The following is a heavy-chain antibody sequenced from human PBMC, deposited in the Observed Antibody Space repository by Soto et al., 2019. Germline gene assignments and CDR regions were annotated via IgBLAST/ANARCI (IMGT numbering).Heavy chain of an antibody. CDR1: GYSAFSYW. D-gene: IGHD3-10*01. V-gene: IGHV5-51*01. Sequence: GESLKISCKGSGYSAFSYWVAWVRQMPGKGLEWMGVIYPGDSDTRYSPSFQGQVTISADKSTNTAYLQWTSLKAADTAIYYCARSRSSGSSYLYGYWGKGTMVTAPQ. CDR2: IYPGDSDT. J-gene: IGHJ4*02. CDR3: ARSRSSGSSYLYGY.